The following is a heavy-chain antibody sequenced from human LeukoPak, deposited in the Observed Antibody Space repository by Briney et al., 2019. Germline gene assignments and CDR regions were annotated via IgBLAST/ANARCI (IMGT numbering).Heavy chain of an antibody. V-gene: IGHV3-7*01. CDR2: IKQDGSEK. CDR3: ARPPRVVPAPDY. D-gene: IGHD2-2*01. CDR1: GFTFSSYW. Sequence: PGGSLRLSCAASGFTFSSYWMSWVRQAPGKGREWVANIKQDGSEKYYVDSVKGRFTISRDNAKNSLFLQMNSLRGEDTAVYYRARPPRVVPAPDYWGQGTLVTVSS. J-gene: IGHJ4*02.